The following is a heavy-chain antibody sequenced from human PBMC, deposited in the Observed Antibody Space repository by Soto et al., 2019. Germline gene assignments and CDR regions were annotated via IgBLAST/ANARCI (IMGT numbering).Heavy chain of an antibody. J-gene: IGHJ4*02. Sequence: GGSLRLSCAASGFTFSSYAMSWVRQAPGKGPEWVSAISGSGGSTYYADSVKGRFTISRDNSKNTLYLQMNSLRAEDTAVYYCAKGVHYYDSSGYYAFDYWGQGTLVTVS. D-gene: IGHD3-22*01. CDR2: ISGSGGST. CDR3: AKGVHYYDSSGYYAFDY. CDR1: GFTFSSYA. V-gene: IGHV3-23*01.